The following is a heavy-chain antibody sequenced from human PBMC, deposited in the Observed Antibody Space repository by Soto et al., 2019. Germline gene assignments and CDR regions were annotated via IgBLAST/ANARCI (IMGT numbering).Heavy chain of an antibody. CDR3: ARDRRYCSGGSCWGGYYGMDV. CDR2: IIPILGIA. J-gene: IGHJ6*02. V-gene: IGHV1-69*08. CDR1: GGTFSSYT. Sequence: QVQLVQSGAEVKKPGSSVKVSCKASGGTFSSYTISWVRQAPGQGLEWMGRIIPILGIANYAQKFQGRVTITADKSTSTAYMELSSLRSEDTAVYYCARDRRYCSGGSCWGGYYGMDVWGQGTTVTVSS. D-gene: IGHD2-15*01.